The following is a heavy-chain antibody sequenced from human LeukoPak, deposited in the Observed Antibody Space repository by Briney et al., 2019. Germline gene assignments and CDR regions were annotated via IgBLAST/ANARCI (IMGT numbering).Heavy chain of an antibody. D-gene: IGHD1-14*01. CDR1: GYTFIHHY. J-gene: IGHJ4*02. CDR3: ARGVEPLAANTLAY. Sequence: ASVKVSCKASGYTFIHHYIHWVRQAPGQGLEWMGWINPNNGDTKYAQKFQGRVTMTRDTSINTAHMQLSRLISDDTAVYYCARGVEPLAANTLAYWGQGTLVTVSS. V-gene: IGHV1-2*02. CDR2: INPNNGDT.